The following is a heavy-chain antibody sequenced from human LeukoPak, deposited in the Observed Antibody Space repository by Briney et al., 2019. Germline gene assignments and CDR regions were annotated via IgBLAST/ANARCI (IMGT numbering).Heavy chain of an antibody. CDR3: ARGIYYYDSSGYYHDY. D-gene: IGHD3-22*01. CDR2: ISSSGSYI. J-gene: IGHJ4*02. Sequence: PGGSLRLSCAASGFTSSSYSMNWIRQAPGKGLEWVSSISSSGSYIYYADSVKGRFTISRDNAKNSLYLQMNSLRAEDTAVYYCARGIYYYDSSGYYHDYWGQGTLVTVYS. V-gene: IGHV3-21*01. CDR1: GFTSSSYS.